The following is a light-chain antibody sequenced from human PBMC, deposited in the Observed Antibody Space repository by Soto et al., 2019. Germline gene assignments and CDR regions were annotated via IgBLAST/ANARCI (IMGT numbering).Light chain of an antibody. Sequence: QSVRTQPPSVSGAPGQRVTNSCTGSSSNIGAGYDVHWYQQLPGTAPKLLIYGNSNRPSGVPDRFSGSKSGTSASLAITGLQAEDEADYYCQSYDSSLSGSVVFGGETKLTVL. V-gene: IGLV1-40*01. CDR2: GNS. J-gene: IGLJ2*01. CDR1: SSNIGAGYD. CDR3: QSYDSSLSGSVV.